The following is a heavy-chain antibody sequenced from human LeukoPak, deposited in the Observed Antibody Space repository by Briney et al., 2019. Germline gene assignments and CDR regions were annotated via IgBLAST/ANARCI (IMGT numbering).Heavy chain of an antibody. CDR1: EFTFSSYA. V-gene: IGHV3-23*01. CDR3: AKDFFGFGELLPHDY. D-gene: IGHD3-10*01. J-gene: IGHJ4*02. Sequence: PGGSLRLSCAASEFTFSSYAMSWVRQAPGKGLEWVSAISGSGGSTYYADSVKGRFTISRDNSKNTLYLQMNSLRAEDTAVYYCAKDFFGFGELLPHDYWGQGTLVTVSS. CDR2: ISGSGGST.